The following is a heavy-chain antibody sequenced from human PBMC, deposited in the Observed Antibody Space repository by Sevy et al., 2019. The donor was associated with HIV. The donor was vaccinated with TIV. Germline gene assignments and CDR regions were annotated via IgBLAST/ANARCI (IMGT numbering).Heavy chain of an antibody. J-gene: IGHJ4*02. D-gene: IGHD4-17*01. CDR1: GGTFSSYA. CDR2: IIPIFGTA. Sequence: ASVKLSCKASGGTFSSYAISWVRQAPGQGLEWMGGIIPIFGTANYAQKFQGRVTITADESTSTAYMELSSLRSEDTAVYYCARPQGRYGDYSAFDYWGQGTLVTVSS. CDR3: ARPQGRYGDYSAFDY. V-gene: IGHV1-69*13.